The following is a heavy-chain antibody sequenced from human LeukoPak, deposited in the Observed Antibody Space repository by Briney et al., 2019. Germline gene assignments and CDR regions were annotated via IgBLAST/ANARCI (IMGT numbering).Heavy chain of an antibody. CDR3: ARDSSSSNDAFDI. V-gene: IGHV1-2*02. CDR1: GYTFTGYY. J-gene: IGHJ3*02. D-gene: IGHD6-13*01. Sequence: GASVKVSCKASGYTFTGYYMHWVRQAPGQGLEWMGWINPNSGGTNYAQRFQGRVTMTRDTSISTAYMELSRLRSDDTAVYYCARDSSSSNDAFDIWGQGTMVTVSS. CDR2: INPNSGGT.